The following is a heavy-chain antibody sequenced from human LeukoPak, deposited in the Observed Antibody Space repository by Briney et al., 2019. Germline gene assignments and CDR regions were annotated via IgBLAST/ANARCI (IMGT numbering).Heavy chain of an antibody. D-gene: IGHD4/OR15-4a*01. J-gene: IGHJ4*02. V-gene: IGHV3-23*01. CDR3: ARDPGAFPYFFDS. CDR2: ISGDGVSP. CDR1: GFTYNNYA. Sequence: GGSLRLSCSASGFTYNNYALTWVLQTPGKELECVSAISGDGVSPYYADSVRGRFTISRDNSKNTLYLQMNSLRVEDTAVYFCARDPGAFPYFFDSWGQGTLVTVSS.